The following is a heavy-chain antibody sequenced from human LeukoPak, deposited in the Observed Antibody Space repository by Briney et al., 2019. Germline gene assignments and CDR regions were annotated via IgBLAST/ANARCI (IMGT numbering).Heavy chain of an antibody. V-gene: IGHV3-7*01. Sequence: GGSLRPSCAASGFIFTNYFMSWVRQAPGKGLEWVASIKHDGSEKYYVDSVRGRFTISRDNTMNSLYLQMSSLRAEDTAVYYCATDRGWRTSGYYLYYFEYWGQGTLVTYSS. CDR1: GFIFTNYF. J-gene: IGHJ4*02. CDR3: ATDRGWRTSGYYLYYFEY. CDR2: IKHDGSEK. D-gene: IGHD3-3*01.